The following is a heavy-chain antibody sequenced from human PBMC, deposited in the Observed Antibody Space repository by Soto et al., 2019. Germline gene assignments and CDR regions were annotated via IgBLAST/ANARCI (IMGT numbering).Heavy chain of an antibody. V-gene: IGHV3-74*01. Sequence: EVQLVESGGGLVQPGGSLRLSCEASGFSFSSYWMLWVRQDPGKGLLWVARVSPDGGGTSYADSVKGRFTIFRDNAKNTVYLQMNSPRGEDTAVYFCARGRWELLPSDWGQGTLVTVSS. J-gene: IGHJ4*02. CDR2: VSPDGGGT. CDR3: ARGRWELLPSD. CDR1: GFSFSSYW. D-gene: IGHD1-26*01.